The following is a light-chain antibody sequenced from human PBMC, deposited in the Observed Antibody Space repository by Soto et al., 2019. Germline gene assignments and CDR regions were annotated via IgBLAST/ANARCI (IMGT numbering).Light chain of an antibody. CDR2: GAS. V-gene: IGKV3-15*01. Sequence: EIVLTQSPATLSVSPGDTATLSCWASQGVGSNLAWYQQKPGQSPRVLIYGASTRATGIPGRFSGSGSGTEFTLTISSLQSEDFAVYFCQQYNKWPLTFGPGTKVDFK. CDR1: QGVGSN. J-gene: IGKJ3*01. CDR3: QQYNKWPLT.